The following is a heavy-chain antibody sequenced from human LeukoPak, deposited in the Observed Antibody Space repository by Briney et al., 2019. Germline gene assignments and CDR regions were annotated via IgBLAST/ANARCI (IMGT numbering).Heavy chain of an antibody. CDR2: IYYSGST. CDR1: GGSISGGGYY. CDR3: ARGKTGSAAIGTYFDC. J-gene: IGHJ4*02. D-gene: IGHD6-13*01. V-gene: IGHV4-31*03. Sequence: PSETLSLTCSVSGGSISGGGYYWSWVRQHPGKGLEWIGYIYYSGSTYYNPSLKSRLIISIDMSKNQFYLKLSSVTAADTAVYYCARGKTGSAAIGTYFDCWGQGTLVTVSS.